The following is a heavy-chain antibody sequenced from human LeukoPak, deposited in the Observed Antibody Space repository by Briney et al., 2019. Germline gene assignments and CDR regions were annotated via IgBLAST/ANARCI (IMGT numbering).Heavy chain of an antibody. CDR2: INHSGST. D-gene: IGHD1-26*01. J-gene: IGHJ3*02. Sequence: SETLSLTCAVYGGSFSGYYWSWIRQPPGKGLEWIGEINHSGSTNYNPSLKSRVTISVDTSKNQFSLKLSSVTAADTAVYYCARPEWELLSNAFDIWGQGTMVTVSS. CDR3: ARPEWELLSNAFDI. V-gene: IGHV4-34*01. CDR1: GGSFSGYY.